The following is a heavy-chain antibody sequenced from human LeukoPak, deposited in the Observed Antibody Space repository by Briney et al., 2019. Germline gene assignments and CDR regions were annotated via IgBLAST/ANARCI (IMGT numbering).Heavy chain of an antibody. CDR3: ARARSGYQDWYFDL. D-gene: IGHD5-12*01. CDR2: IYYSGST. Sequence: SQTLSLTCTVSGGSISSGDYYWSWIRQPPGKGLERIGYIYYSGSTYYNPSLKSRLTISVDTSKNQFSLKLTSVTAADTAVYYCARARSGYQDWYFDLWGRGTLVTVSS. J-gene: IGHJ2*01. V-gene: IGHV4-30-4*01. CDR1: GGSISSGDYY.